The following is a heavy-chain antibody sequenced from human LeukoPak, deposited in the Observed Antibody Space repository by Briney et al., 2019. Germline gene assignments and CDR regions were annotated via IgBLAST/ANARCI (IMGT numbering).Heavy chain of an antibody. J-gene: IGHJ6*02. CDR1: GGSISSYY. Sequence: SETLSLTCTVSGGSISSYYWSWIRQPAGKGLEWIGRIYTSGSTNCNPSLKSRVTMSVDTSKNQFSLKLSSVTAADTAVYYCARELQTNYYYYYDMDVWGQGTTVTVSS. CDR3: ARELQTNYYYYYDMDV. D-gene: IGHD3-10*01. V-gene: IGHV4-4*07. CDR2: IYTSGST.